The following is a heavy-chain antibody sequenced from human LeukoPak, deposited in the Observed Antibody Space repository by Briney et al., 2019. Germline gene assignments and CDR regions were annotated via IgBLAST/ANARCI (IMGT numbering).Heavy chain of an antibody. D-gene: IGHD3-22*01. V-gene: IGHV3-30*04. J-gene: IGHJ6*02. CDR1: GFTFSSYA. CDR3: ARGRSGYVYYYYGMDV. CDR2: ISYDGSNK. Sequence: PGGSLRLSCAASGFTFSSYAMHWVRQAPGKGLEWVAVISYDGSNKYYADSVKGRFTISRDNSKNTLYLQMNSLRAEDTAVYYCARGRSGYVYYYYGMDVWGQGTTVTVSS.